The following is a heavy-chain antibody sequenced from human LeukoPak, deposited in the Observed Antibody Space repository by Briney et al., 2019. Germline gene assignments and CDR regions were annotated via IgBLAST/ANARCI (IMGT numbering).Heavy chain of an antibody. V-gene: IGHV1-2*02. CDR2: INPNSGGT. CDR3: ARGNPLTILGVVNFDY. D-gene: IGHD3-3*01. Sequence: GASVKVSCKASGYTFTGYYMHWVRQAPGQGLEWMGWINPNSGGTNYAQKFQGRVTMTRDTSISTAYMELSRLRSDDTAVYYCARGNPLTILGVVNFDYWGQGTLVTVSS. CDR1: GYTFTGYY. J-gene: IGHJ4*02.